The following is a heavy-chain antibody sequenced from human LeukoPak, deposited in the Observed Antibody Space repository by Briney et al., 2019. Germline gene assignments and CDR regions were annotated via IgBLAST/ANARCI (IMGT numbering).Heavy chain of an antibody. CDR2: IYPGGADT. V-gene: IGHV5-51*01. D-gene: IGHD3-10*01. CDR3: ASLTRYSPPFQRQATISAHKSISTAYLQWSSLKASDTAMYYCARTPPLDDDYLYYFDY. Sequence: GAALKIFCKGSGYSFTSYWIGWLRQMPGEGGEGRGMIYPGGADTRYSPSLKGQVTISVATSISTSYLKWSRLTDSDTAVYYCASLTRYSPPFQRQATISAHKSISTAYLQWSSLKASDTAMYYCARTPPLDDDYLYYFDYWGQGPLVTVSS. CDR1: GYSFTSYW. J-gene: IGHJ4*02.